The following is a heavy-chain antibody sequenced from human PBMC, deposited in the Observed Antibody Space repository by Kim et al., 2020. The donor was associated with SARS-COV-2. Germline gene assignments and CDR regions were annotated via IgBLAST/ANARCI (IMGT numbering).Heavy chain of an antibody. J-gene: IGHJ6*02. CDR1: GGSISSGGYY. Sequence: SETLSLTCTVSGGSISSGGYYWSWIRQHPGKGLEWIGYIYYSGSTYYNPSLKSRVTISVDTPKNQFSLKLSSVTAADTAVYYCAGDPLKNPVPVGYYYYYGMDVWGQGTTVTVSS. CDR3: AGDPLKNPVPVGYYYYYGMDV. V-gene: IGHV4-31*03. CDR2: IYYSGST. D-gene: IGHD2-15*01.